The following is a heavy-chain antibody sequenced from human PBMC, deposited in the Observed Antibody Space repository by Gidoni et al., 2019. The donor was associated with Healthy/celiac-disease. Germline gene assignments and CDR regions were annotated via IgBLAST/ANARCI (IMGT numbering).Heavy chain of an antibody. D-gene: IGHD3-22*01. V-gene: IGHV4-39*01. CDR1: GGSISSSSYY. Sequence: QLQLQESGPGLVKPSETLSLTCTVSGGSISSSSYYWGWIRQPPGKGLEWIGSIYYSGSTYYNPSLKSRVTISVDTSKNQFSLKLSSVTAADTAVYYCARHSGYYDSSGYGWFDPWGQGTLVTVSS. CDR3: ARHSGYYDSSGYGWFDP. J-gene: IGHJ5*02. CDR2: IYYSGST.